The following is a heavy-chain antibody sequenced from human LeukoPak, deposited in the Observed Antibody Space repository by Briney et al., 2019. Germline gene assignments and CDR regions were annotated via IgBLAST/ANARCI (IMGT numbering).Heavy chain of an antibody. J-gene: IGHJ4*02. D-gene: IGHD3-22*01. CDR1: GFTFNKYW. CDR2: IKQDGSEK. V-gene: IGHV3-7*01. CDR3: ARDETDYYDSSGYKGY. Sequence: GGSLRLSCAASGFTFNKYWLTWVRQAPGKGLEWVANIKQDGSEKYYVDSVKGRFTISRDNAKNSLYLQMNSLRAEDTAVYYCARDETDYYDSSGYKGYWGQGTLVTVSS.